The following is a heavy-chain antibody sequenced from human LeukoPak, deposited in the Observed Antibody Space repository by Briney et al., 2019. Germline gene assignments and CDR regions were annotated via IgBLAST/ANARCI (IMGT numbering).Heavy chain of an antibody. D-gene: IGHD6-19*01. CDR2: ISIDGSRQ. CDR3: AREQGGSGWSGFDY. V-gene: IGHV3-30*15. J-gene: IGHJ4*02. Sequence: SGGSLRLSCAASGFTFSSYAMSWVRQAPGKGLEWVAVISIDGSRQHYADFLVGRFTISRDNSKNTVSLQMSSLRTEDTAVYFCAREQGGSGWSGFDYWGQGTLVTVSS. CDR1: GFTFSSYA.